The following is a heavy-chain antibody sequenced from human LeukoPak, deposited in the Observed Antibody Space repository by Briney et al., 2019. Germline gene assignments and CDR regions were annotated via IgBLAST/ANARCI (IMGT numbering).Heavy chain of an antibody. J-gene: IGHJ5*02. Sequence: GASVKVSCKASGYTFTGYYMHWVRQAPGQGLEWMGWINPNSGGTNYAQKFQGWVTMTRDTSISTAYMELSRLRSDDTAVYYCARGEGLLWFGELPGNWFDPWGQGTLVTVSS. V-gene: IGHV1-2*04. CDR3: ARGEGLLWFGELPGNWFDP. CDR2: INPNSGGT. CDR1: GYTFTGYY. D-gene: IGHD3-10*01.